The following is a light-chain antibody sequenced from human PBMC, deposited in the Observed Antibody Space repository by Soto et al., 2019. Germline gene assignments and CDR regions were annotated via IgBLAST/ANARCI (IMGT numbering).Light chain of an antibody. CDR2: DAT. V-gene: IGLV7-46*01. CDR1: TGAVTSGHY. Sequence: QAVVTQEPSLTVSPGGTLTLTCGSSTGAVTSGHYPYWFQQKPGQAPRTLIYDATNKHSWTPARFSGSLLGGNAALTLSGAQPEDEADYYCLLSYSGAYVFGTGTKLTVL. CDR3: LLSYSGAYV. J-gene: IGLJ1*01.